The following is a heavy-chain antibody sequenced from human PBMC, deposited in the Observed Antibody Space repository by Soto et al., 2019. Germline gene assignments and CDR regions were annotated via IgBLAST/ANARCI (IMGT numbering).Heavy chain of an antibody. CDR1: GGSISSSNL. V-gene: IGHV4-4*02. Sequence: QVQLQESGPGLVKPSGTLSLTCAVSGGSISSSNLWTWVRQPPGKGLEWIGEIYHGGSTNYNPSLQSRVTISVDKSKHQFSLRLSSVTAADTAVYYCARSPRSIAAGGIDYWGQGILFTVAS. D-gene: IGHD6-13*01. CDR2: IYHGGST. J-gene: IGHJ4*02. CDR3: ARSPRSIAAGGIDY.